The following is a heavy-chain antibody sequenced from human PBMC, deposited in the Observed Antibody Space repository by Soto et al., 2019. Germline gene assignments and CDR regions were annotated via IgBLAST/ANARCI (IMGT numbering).Heavy chain of an antibody. Sequence: PSETLSLTCTVSGGSISSGGYYWSWIRQHPGKGLEWIGYIYYSGSTYYNPSLKTRVTISVYTSKNHFSLKLSSVTAADTAVYYCARSVSMITFGGVQRYYGMDVWGQGTTVTVSS. J-gene: IGHJ6*02. CDR1: GGSISSGGYY. D-gene: IGHD3-16*01. CDR2: IYYSGST. V-gene: IGHV4-31*03. CDR3: ARSVSMITFGGVQRYYGMDV.